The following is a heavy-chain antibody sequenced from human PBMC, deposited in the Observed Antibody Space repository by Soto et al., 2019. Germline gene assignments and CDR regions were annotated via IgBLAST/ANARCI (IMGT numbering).Heavy chain of an antibody. V-gene: IGHV1-24*01. Sequence: QVQLVQSGAEVKKPGASVKVSCKVSGYTLTELSMHWVRQAPGKGLEWMGGFDPEDGEPIYAQKFQGGVTMTEYTSKATAYMELSSLRSEDTAVYYCATRGYSYGQDAFDIWGQGTMVTVSS. CDR2: FDPEDGEP. CDR3: ATRGYSYGQDAFDI. J-gene: IGHJ3*02. CDR1: GYTLTELS. D-gene: IGHD5-18*01.